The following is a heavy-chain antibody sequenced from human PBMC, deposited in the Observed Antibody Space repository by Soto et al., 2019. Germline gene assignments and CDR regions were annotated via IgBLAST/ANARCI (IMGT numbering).Heavy chain of an antibody. D-gene: IGHD3-3*01. CDR3: ARQFGVVIIMEPYYYYGMDV. J-gene: IGHJ6*02. CDR1: GGTFSSYA. V-gene: IGHV1-69*06. CDR2: ITPIFGTA. Sequence: SVKVSCKASGGTFSSYAISWVRQAPGQGLEWMGGITPIFGTANYAQKFQGRVTITADKSTSTAYMELSSLRSEDTAVYYCARQFGVVIIMEPYYYYGMDVWAQGTTVTVS.